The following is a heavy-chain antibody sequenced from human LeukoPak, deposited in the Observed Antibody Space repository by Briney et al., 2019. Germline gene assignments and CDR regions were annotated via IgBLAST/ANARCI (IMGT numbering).Heavy chain of an antibody. V-gene: IGHV3-30*18. CDR1: GFTFSSYG. CDR2: ISYDGSNK. J-gene: IGHJ5*02. D-gene: IGHD6-19*01. Sequence: PGGSLRLSCAASGFTFSSYGMHWVRQAPGKGLEWVAVISYDGSNKYYADSVKGRFTISRDNSKNTLYLQMNSLRAEDTAVYYCAKGPGSGWYRDNWFDPWGQGTLVTVSS. CDR3: AKGPGSGWYRDNWFDP.